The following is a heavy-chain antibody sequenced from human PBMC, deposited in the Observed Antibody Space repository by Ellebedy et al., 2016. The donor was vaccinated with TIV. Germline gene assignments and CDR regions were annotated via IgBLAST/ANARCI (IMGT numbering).Heavy chain of an antibody. V-gene: IGHV4-34*01. CDR3: ARGRVGATKFDY. D-gene: IGHD1-26*01. Sequence: SETLSLXCAVYGGSFSGYYWSWIRQPPGKGLEWIGEINHSGSTNYNPSLKSRVTISVDTSKNQFSLKLSSVTAADTAVYYCARGRVGATKFDYWGQGTLVTVSS. CDR2: INHSGST. CDR1: GGSFSGYY. J-gene: IGHJ4*02.